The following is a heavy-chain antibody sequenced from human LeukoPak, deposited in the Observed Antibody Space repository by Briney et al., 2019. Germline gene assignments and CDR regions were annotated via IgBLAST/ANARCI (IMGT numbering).Heavy chain of an antibody. J-gene: IGHJ5*02. Sequence: GGSLRLSCAASGFTFSSYWMHWVRQAPGKGLVWVSRINSDGSSRSYADSVKGRFTISRDNAKNTLYLQMNSLRAEDTAVYYCARALAVTGTGGFDPWGQGTLVTVSS. V-gene: IGHV3-74*01. CDR2: INSDGSSR. CDR3: ARALAVTGTGGFDP. CDR1: GFTFSSYW. D-gene: IGHD6-19*01.